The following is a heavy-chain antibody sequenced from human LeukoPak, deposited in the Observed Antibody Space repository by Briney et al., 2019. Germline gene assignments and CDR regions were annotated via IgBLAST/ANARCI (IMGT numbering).Heavy chain of an antibody. D-gene: IGHD1-26*01. Sequence: PSETLSLTCTVSGGSISSGDYYWSWIRQPPGKGLEWIGYIYYSGSTYYNPSLKSRVTISVDTSKNRFSLKLSSVTAADTAVYYCARVEWELLSFYWGQGTLVTVSS. J-gene: IGHJ4*02. V-gene: IGHV4-30-4*01. CDR2: IYYSGST. CDR1: GGSISSGDYY. CDR3: ARVEWELLSFY.